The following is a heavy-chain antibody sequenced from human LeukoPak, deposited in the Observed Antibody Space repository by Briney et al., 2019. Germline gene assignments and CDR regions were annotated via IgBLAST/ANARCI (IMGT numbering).Heavy chain of an antibody. J-gene: IGHJ5*02. V-gene: IGHV3-21*01. CDR1: GFTLRSYT. CDR2: IGISSNKI. D-gene: IGHD2-15*01. Sequence: GGSLRLSCAASGFTLRSYTMNWVRQAPGKGLEWVSSIGISSNKIYYADSVKGRFIISRDNAKNSVYLQMTSLRADDTAVYYCASARSTTWWKHVSIWFDPWGQGTLVTVSS. CDR3: ASARSTTWWKHVSIWFDP.